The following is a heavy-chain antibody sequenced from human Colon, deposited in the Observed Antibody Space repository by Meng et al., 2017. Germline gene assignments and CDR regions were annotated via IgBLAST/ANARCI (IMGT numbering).Heavy chain of an antibody. J-gene: IGHJ4*02. Sequence: VGSGGGLVQPGGSRRLSCAASGFTFSSYWMHWVRQAPGKGLVWVSRIHSDGIRTNYADSVKGRFTVSRDTATNSLLLQMSSLRAEDTAIYYCAREGLYGGQSYFDYWGQGALVTVSS. D-gene: IGHD2-21*01. CDR1: GFTFSSYW. CDR2: IHSDGIRT. V-gene: IGHV3-74*01. CDR3: AREGLYGGQSYFDY.